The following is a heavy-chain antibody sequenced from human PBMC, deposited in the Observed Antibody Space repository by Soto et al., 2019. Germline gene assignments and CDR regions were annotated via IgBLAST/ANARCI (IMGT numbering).Heavy chain of an antibody. D-gene: IGHD5-12*01. CDR3: TPRGGYSGYHRAIDV. CDR2: ISGSGGST. CDR1: GFTFSSYA. J-gene: IGHJ6*02. Sequence: EVQLLESGGGLVQPGGSLRLSCAASGFTFSSYAMSWVRQAPGKGLEWVSAISGSGGSTYYADSVKGLFTISRDNSKNTLYLQMNSLRAEDTAVYYCTPRGGYSGYHRAIDVWGQGTKVTVSS. V-gene: IGHV3-23*01.